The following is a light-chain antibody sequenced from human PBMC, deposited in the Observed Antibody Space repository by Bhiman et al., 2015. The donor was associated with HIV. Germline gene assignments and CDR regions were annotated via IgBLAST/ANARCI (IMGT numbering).Light chain of an antibody. V-gene: IGLV3-21*01. CDR1: DIGSKI. Sequence: SYMLTQPPSVSVAPGKTATITCGGNDIGSKIVHWYQQKPGQAPLLVISYDGDRPSGIPERFSGSKSGNTASLTISGLQAEDEADYYCSSLTSSLSYVFGIGTNVTVL. CDR3: SSLTSSLSYV. J-gene: IGLJ1*01. CDR2: YDG.